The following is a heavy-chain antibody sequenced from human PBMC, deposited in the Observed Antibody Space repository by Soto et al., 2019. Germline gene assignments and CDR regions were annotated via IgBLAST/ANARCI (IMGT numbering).Heavy chain of an antibody. Sequence: PSPTLSLPCVISGDRISRNTAAWNWIRRSSSRGLEWLGRTYYRSKWYFDYAVSLKSRITINPDTSRNQVSLQLSSVTPEDTAVYYCARGAQGMEVANFDSWGQGTLVTVSS. J-gene: IGHJ4*02. CDR1: GDRISRNTAA. V-gene: IGHV6-1*01. CDR2: TYYRSKWYF. D-gene: IGHD6-19*01. CDR3: ARGAQGMEVANFDS.